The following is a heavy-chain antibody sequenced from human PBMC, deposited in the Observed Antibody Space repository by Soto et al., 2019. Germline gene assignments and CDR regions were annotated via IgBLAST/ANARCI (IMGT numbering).Heavy chain of an antibody. J-gene: IGHJ5*02. CDR1: GGTFSSYA. Sequence: GASVKVSCKASGGTFSSYAISWVRQAPGQGLEWMGGIIPIFGTANYAQKFQGRVTITADESTSTAYMELSSLRSEDTAVYYCASEYCSSTSCYDGVWGWFDPWGQGTLVTVS. D-gene: IGHD2-2*01. CDR2: IIPIFGTA. V-gene: IGHV1-69*13. CDR3: ASEYCSSTSCYDGVWGWFDP.